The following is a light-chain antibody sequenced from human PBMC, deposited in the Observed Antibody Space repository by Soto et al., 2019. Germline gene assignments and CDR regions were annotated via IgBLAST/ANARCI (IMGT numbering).Light chain of an antibody. J-gene: IGLJ1*01. CDR1: SSDVGGYNY. CDR2: EVN. Sequence: QSVLTQPPSASGSPGQSVTISCTGTSSDVGGYNYVSWYQQHPGKAPKLMIYEVNKRPSGVPDRFSGSKSGNTASLTVSGLQAEDEADYYCNSYAGSPYVFGTGPKVTVL. V-gene: IGLV2-8*01. CDR3: NSYAGSPYV.